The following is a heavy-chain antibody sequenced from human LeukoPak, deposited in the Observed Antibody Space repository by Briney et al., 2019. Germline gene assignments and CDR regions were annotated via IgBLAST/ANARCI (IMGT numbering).Heavy chain of an antibody. CDR2: ISSSGSTI. CDR1: GFTFSSYE. Sequence: GGSLRLSCAASGFTFSSYEMNWVRQAPGKGLEWVSYISSSGSTIYYADSVKGRFTISRDNAKNSLYLQMNSLRAEDTAVYYCAREARSGSSGWHYYYGMDVWGKGTTVTVSS. D-gene: IGHD6-19*01. CDR3: AREARSGSSGWHYYYGMDV. V-gene: IGHV3-48*03. J-gene: IGHJ6*04.